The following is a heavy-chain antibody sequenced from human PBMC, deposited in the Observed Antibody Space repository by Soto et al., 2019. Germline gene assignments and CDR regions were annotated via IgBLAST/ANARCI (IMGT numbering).Heavy chain of an antibody. CDR3: ARHRVSFKYYDSSGYYSYYYYGMHV. CDR1: GYSFTSYW. Sequence: GESLKISCKGSGYSFTSYWIGWVRQMPGKGLEWMGIIYPGDSDTRYSPSFQCQVTISADKSISTAYLQWSSLKASDTAMYYCARHRVSFKYYDSSGYYSYYYYGMHVLRQGNTVTISS. J-gene: IGHJ6*02. D-gene: IGHD3-22*01. V-gene: IGHV5-51*01. CDR2: IYPGDSDT.